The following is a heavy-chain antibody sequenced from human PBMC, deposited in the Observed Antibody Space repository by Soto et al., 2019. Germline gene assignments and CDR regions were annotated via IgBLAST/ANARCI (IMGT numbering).Heavy chain of an antibody. V-gene: IGHV3-30*18. CDR3: AKDGPGYANAWYLGYFDV. J-gene: IGHJ4*02. D-gene: IGHD6-19*01. CDR1: GFTFSSDG. CDR2: ISYDGNNK. Sequence: QVQLVESGGGVVQPGRSLRLSCTASGFTFSSDGMHWVRQAPGKGLEWVATISYDGNNKYYADSVRGRFTISSDKSKNTLYLHVNSLRPEDTAVFYWAKDGPGYANAWYLGYFDVWGQGTRVIVSS.